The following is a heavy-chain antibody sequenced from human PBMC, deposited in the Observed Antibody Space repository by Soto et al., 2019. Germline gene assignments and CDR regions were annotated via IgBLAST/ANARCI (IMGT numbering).Heavy chain of an antibody. V-gene: IGHV4-39*01. CDR1: GGAVYSDGYY. D-gene: IGHD2-15*01. CDR2: IYYSGST. CDR3: ARRSGGRCYNY. J-gene: IGHJ4*02. Sequence: QLQLQESGPGLVKPLETLYLICSVSGGAVYSDGYYWGWIRQPPGKGLEWIGNIYYSGSTYYNPSLKSRVTISIDTSKNQFSLKMNSVTAADTAVYYCARRSGGRCYNYWGQGTLVTVSS.